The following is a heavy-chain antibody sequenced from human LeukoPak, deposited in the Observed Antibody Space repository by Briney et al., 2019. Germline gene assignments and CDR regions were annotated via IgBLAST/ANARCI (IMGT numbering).Heavy chain of an antibody. CDR1: GGSISPYF. Sequence: SETLSLTCSVSGGSISPYFWSWIRQPAGKGLEWIGRIYTNGSTNYNPSLKSRVTMSIDTSMKQFSLKLRSVTAADTAVYYCARDGEQWLVQDPDPVYYYMDVWGKGTTVTISS. D-gene: IGHD6-19*01. J-gene: IGHJ6*03. CDR3: ARDGEQWLVQDPDPVYYYMDV. V-gene: IGHV4-4*07. CDR2: IYTNGST.